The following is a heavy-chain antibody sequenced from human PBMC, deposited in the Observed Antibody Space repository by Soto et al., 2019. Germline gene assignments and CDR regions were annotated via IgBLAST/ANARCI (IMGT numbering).Heavy chain of an antibody. D-gene: IGHD1-1*01. CDR1: GFTFSSYD. J-gene: IGHJ4*02. CDR3: ARAGNGMTLIDY. Sequence: GGSLRLSCAASGFTFSSYDMHWVRQATGKGLEWVSAIGTAGDTYYPGSVKGRFTISRENAKNSLYLQMNSLRAGDTAVYYCARAGNGMTLIDYWGQGTLVTVSS. CDR2: IGTAGDT. V-gene: IGHV3-13*01.